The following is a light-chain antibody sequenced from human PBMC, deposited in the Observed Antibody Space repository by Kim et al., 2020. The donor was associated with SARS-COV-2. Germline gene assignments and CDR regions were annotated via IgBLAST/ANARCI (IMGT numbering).Light chain of an antibody. CDR2: DAS. V-gene: IGKV1-33*01. CDR3: QQYDNRPST. J-gene: IGKJ5*01. Sequence: DIQMTQSPSSLSASVGDRVTITCQASQDISNYLNWYQQKPGKAPKLLIYDASNLETGVPSRFSGSGSGTDLTFTISSLQPEDIATYYCQQYDNRPSTFGQGTRLEIK. CDR1: QDISNY.